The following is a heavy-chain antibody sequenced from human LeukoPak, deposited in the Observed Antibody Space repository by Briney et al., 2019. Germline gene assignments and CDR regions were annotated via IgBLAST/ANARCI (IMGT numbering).Heavy chain of an antibody. CDR2: ISYTGTI. CDR3: TRDPRALDY. V-gene: IGHV3-48*01. Sequence: GGSLRLSCAASGFTFSSYSMNWVRQAPGKGLERVSYISYTGTIYYADSVKGRFTISRDNAKNSLYLHMNSLRAEDTAVYYCTRDPRALDYWGQGTLVTVSS. CDR1: GFTFSSYS. J-gene: IGHJ4*02.